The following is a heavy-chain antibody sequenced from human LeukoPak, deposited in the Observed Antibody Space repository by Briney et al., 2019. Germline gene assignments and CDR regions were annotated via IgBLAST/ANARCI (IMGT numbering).Heavy chain of an antibody. CDR3: AKEVWSGYNLGYYGLDV. J-gene: IGHJ6*02. V-gene: IGHV3-23*01. D-gene: IGHD3-3*01. Sequence: GGSLRLSCAASGFTFSSYAMGWVRQAPGKGLEWVSGISGGSSITYYADSVKGRFTISRDNSKNTLYLQMNSLRAEDTAVYYCAKEVWSGYNLGYYGLDVWGQGTTVTVSS. CDR2: ISGGSSIT. CDR1: GFTFSSYA.